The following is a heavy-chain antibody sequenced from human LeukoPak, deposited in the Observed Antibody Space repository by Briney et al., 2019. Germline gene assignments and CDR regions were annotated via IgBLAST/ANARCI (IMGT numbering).Heavy chain of an antibody. CDR1: GYTFTGYY. D-gene: IGHD3-22*01. J-gene: IGHJ3*02. Sequence: ASVKVSCKASGYTFTGYYMHWVRQAPGQGLEWMGWINPNSGGTNYAQKFQGRVTMTRDTSISTAYMELSRLRSGDTAVYYCARVLNYDSSGYYSSYGAFDIWGQGTMVTVSS. CDR2: INPNSGGT. V-gene: IGHV1-2*02. CDR3: ARVLNYDSSGYYSSYGAFDI.